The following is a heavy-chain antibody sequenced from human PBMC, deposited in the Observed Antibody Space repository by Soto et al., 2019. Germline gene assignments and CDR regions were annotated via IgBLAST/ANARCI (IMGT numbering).Heavy chain of an antibody. V-gene: IGHV1-2*04. CDR3: ARDNRIPVGYYGMDV. CDR2: INPNSGGT. J-gene: IGHJ6*02. Sequence: GASAKVSCKASGYTFTGYYMHWVRQAPGQGLEWMGWINPNSGGTNYAQKFQGWVTMTRDTSISTAYMELSRLRSDDTAVYYCARDNRIPVGYYGMDVWGQGTTVTVSS. CDR1: GYTFTGYY. D-gene: IGHD2-21*01.